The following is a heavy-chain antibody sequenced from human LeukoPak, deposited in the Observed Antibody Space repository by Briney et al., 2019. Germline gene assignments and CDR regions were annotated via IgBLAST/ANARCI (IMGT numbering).Heavy chain of an antibody. V-gene: IGHV3-20*04. J-gene: IGHJ4*02. CDR1: GFTFDDYG. CDR2: INWNGGST. Sequence: GGSLRLSCAASGFTFDDYGMSWVRQAPGKGLEWVSGINWNGGSTGYADSVKGRFTISRDNAKNSLYLQMNSLRAEDTALYYCARGAAAGDYKYYFDYWGQGTLVTVSS. D-gene: IGHD6-13*01. CDR3: ARGAAAGDYKYYFDY.